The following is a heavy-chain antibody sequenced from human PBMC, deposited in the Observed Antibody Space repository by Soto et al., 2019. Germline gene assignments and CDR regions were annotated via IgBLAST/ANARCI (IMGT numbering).Heavy chain of an antibody. J-gene: IGHJ6*04. D-gene: IGHD3-10*01. Sequence: QAGGSLRLSCAASGFTFSSYGMHWVRQAPGKGLEWVAVISYDGSNKYYADSVKGRFTISRDNSKNTLYLQMNSMRAEDTAVYYCAKDRGKLDVGPSYYYGMDVWGKGTKVTVSS. CDR1: GFTFSSYG. CDR2: ISYDGSNK. V-gene: IGHV3-30*18. CDR3: AKDRGKLDVGPSYYYGMDV.